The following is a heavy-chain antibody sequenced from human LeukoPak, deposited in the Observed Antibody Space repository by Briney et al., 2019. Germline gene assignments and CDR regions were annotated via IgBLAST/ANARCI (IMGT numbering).Heavy chain of an antibody. Sequence: PGGSLRLSCAASGFTFSSYWMSWVRQAPGKGLEWVANIKQDGSEKYYVDSVKGRFTISRDNAKNSLYLQMNSLRAEDTAVYYCARTGYSGYDPDAFDIWGQGTMVTVSS. V-gene: IGHV3-7*01. CDR2: IKQDGSEK. CDR3: ARTGYSGYDPDAFDI. CDR1: GFTFSSYW. D-gene: IGHD5-12*01. J-gene: IGHJ3*02.